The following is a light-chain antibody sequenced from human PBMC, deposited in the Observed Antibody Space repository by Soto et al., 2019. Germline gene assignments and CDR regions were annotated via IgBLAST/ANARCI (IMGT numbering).Light chain of an antibody. Sequence: DIVMTQSPDSLAVSMGERATINCKSSQSLLYSSNNKNYLAWYQQKPGQPPKLLIYWASTRESGVPDRFSGSESGTDFTLTISRLQAEDVAVYYCQQYYSAPPTFGPGTKVDIK. CDR3: QQYYSAPPT. V-gene: IGKV4-1*01. CDR2: WAS. CDR1: QSLLYSSNNKNY. J-gene: IGKJ3*01.